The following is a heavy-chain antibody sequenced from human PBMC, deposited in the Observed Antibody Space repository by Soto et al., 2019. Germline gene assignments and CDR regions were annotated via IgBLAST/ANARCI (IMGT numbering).Heavy chain of an antibody. V-gene: IGHV3-48*02. CDR2: ISSSSSTI. J-gene: IGHJ4*02. D-gene: IGHD3-22*01. CDR1: GFTFSSYS. CDR3: AREGSYDSSGYFDY. Sequence: EVQLVESGGGLVQPGGSLRLSCAASGFTFSSYSMNWVRQAPGKGLEWVSYISSSSSTIYYADSVKGRFTISRDNAKNSLYLQRNSLRDEDTAVYYCAREGSYDSSGYFDYWGQRTLVTVSS.